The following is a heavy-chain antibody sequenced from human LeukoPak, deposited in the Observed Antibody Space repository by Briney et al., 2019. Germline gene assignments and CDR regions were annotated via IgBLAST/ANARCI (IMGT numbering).Heavy chain of an antibody. CDR1: GGPISSSSHY. CDR3: AANNAFWNGYFDP. V-gene: IGHV4-39*01. J-gene: IGHJ5*02. CDR2: IYYRGST. Sequence: SETLSLTCTVSGGPISSSSHYWGWIRQPPGKGLEWIGNIYYRGSTYYNPSLRSRATISVDTSRNQFSLKLSSVTATDTAVYYCAANNAFWNGYFDPWGQGILVTVSS. D-gene: IGHD3-3*01.